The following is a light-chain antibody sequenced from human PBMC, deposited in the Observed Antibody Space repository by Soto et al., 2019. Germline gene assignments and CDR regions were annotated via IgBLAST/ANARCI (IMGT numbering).Light chain of an antibody. CDR2: SAS. J-gene: IGKJ4*01. CDR3: QQYGGSPPVT. V-gene: IGKV3-20*01. CDR1: QSFSSSN. Sequence: VVLTQSPGTLSLSPGERATLSCRASQSFSSSNLAWDQHKPGQPPKLIVYSASRRTTGIPDRFSGSGSGTDFTLTISRLEPEDLALYYCQQYGGSPPVTFGGGTRVDIK.